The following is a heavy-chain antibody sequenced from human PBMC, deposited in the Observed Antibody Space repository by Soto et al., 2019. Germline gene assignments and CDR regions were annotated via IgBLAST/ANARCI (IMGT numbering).Heavy chain of an antibody. CDR2: ISGDGRTA. CDR1: GLTFSSYW. CDR3: ARLYCSDTSCYEKYFDY. D-gene: IGHD2-2*01. Sequence: PGGSLRLSCAASGLTFSSYWMHWVRQAPGKGLVWVSKISGDGRTATYADSVKARFTISRDNAKNTLYLQMSNLRAEDAALYYCARLYCSDTSCYEKYFDYWGQGTLVTVS. V-gene: IGHV3-74*01. J-gene: IGHJ4*02.